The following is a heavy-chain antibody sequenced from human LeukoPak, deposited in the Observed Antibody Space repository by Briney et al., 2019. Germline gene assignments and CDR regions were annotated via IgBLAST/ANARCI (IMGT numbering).Heavy chain of an antibody. CDR3: ARGARWLQFRDY. J-gene: IGHJ4*02. V-gene: IGHV4-34*01. D-gene: IGHD5-24*01. CDR1: GGSFSGYY. CDR2: INHSGST. Sequence: SETLSLTCAVYGGSFSGYYWSWIRQPPGKGLEWIGEINHSGSTNYNPSLKSRVTISVDTSKNQFSLKLSSVTAADTAVYYCARGARWLQFRDYWGQGTLVTDSS.